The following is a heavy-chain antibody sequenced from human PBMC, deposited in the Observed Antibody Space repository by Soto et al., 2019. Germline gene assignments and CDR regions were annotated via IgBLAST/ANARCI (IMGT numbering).Heavy chain of an antibody. V-gene: IGHV3-23*01. CDR2: ISFSDGGT. CDR1: GFTFSSYA. J-gene: IGHJ4*02. D-gene: IGHD3-22*01. CDR3: VKARFDSRGTFFRVGFYDV. Sequence: PGGSLRLSCAASGFTFSSYAMTWVRQAPGKGLEWVSSISFSDGGTYYADSVKGRLTISRDNSKNTLFLQMNSLRVEDTAVYYCVKARFDSRGTFFRVGFYDVWGRGTLVTVSS.